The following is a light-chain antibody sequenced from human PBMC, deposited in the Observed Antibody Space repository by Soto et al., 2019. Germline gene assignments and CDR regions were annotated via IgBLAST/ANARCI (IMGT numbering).Light chain of an antibody. J-gene: IGKJ1*01. CDR1: QSITTY. Sequence: DIQMTQSPSSLSASLGDRVIITCRASQSITTYLNWYQQKPGKAPKLLIYSASTLQSGVPSRFSGRRSGTDFTLTISSLQPVDFATYYCQQSYTSPPTFGQGTKVDSK. CDR2: SAS. CDR3: QQSYTSPPT. V-gene: IGKV1-39*01.